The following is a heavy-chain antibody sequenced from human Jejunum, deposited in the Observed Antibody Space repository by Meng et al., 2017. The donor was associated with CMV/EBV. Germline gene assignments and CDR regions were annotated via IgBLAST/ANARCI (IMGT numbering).Heavy chain of an antibody. CDR1: GGSVTDFHY. Sequence: GGSVTDFHYWSWMRQSSGKGLEWIAYVSYNGNTNYNLSLRRRVYISSDAAKNQFSLRLTSATTADTAVYYCARGWADIRFSGAMDVWGQGITVTVSS. J-gene: IGHJ6*02. V-gene: IGHV4-59*02. D-gene: IGHD2-15*01. CDR2: VSYNGNT. CDR3: ARGWADIRFSGAMDV.